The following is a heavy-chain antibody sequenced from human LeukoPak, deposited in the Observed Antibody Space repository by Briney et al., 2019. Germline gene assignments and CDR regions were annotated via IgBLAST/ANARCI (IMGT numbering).Heavy chain of an antibody. CDR3: AKGARYSGYDYPLDY. Sequence: GRSLRLSCAASGFTFSNYGMHWVRQAPGEGLEWVAVISYDGSNKYYADSVKGRFTISRDNSKNTLYLQMNSRRAEDTAVYYCAKGARYSGYDYPLDYWGQGTLVTVSS. V-gene: IGHV3-30*18. D-gene: IGHD5-12*01. J-gene: IGHJ4*02. CDR2: ISYDGSNK. CDR1: GFTFSNYG.